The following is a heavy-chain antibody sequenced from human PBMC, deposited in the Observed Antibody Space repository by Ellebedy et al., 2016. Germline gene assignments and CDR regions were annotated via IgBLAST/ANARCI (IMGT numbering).Heavy chain of an antibody. V-gene: IGHV3-74*01. CDR3: AKGGLGMGNYYYMDV. CDR1: GFTFSSHW. Sequence: GGSLRLXCAVSGFTFSSHWMHWVRQAPGKGLVWVSRISTDGSSTNYADSVKGRFTISRDNSKNTLYLQMNSLRDEDTAIYYCAKGGLGMGNYYYMDVWGKGTTVTVSS. CDR2: ISTDGSST. D-gene: IGHD7-27*01. J-gene: IGHJ6*03.